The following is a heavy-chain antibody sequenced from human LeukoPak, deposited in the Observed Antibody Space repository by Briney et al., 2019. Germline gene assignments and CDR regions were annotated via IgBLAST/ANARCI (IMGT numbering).Heavy chain of an antibody. CDR3: ARANAPYYDFWSGYFPQNNWFDP. CDR1: GGSISSYY. D-gene: IGHD3-3*01. V-gene: IGHV4-59*12. J-gene: IGHJ5*02. Sequence: SETLSPTCSVSGGSISSYYWSWIRQPPGKGLEWIGYIFYGGSANYNPSLKSRVTISVDRSKNQFSLKLSSVTAADTAVYYCARANAPYYDFWSGYFPQNNWFDPWGQGTLVTVSS. CDR2: IFYGGSA.